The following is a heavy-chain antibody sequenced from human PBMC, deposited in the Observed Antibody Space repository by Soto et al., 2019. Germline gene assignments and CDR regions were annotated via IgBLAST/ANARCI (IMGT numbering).Heavy chain of an antibody. Sequence: QVQLVQSGAEVKKPGASVKVSCKASGYTFITYAMHWVRQAPGQRLEWMGWINAGNGNTKYSQKFQGRVTITADESTSTAYMELSSLRSEDTAVYYCASLGEDDFSFQHWGQGTLVTVSS. D-gene: IGHD3-3*01. V-gene: IGHV1-3*01. J-gene: IGHJ1*01. CDR2: INAGNGNT. CDR1: GYTFITYA. CDR3: ASLGEDDFSFQH.